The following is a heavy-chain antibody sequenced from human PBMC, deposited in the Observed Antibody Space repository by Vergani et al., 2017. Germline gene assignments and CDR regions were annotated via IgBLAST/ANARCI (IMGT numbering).Heavy chain of an antibody. Sequence: QVQLVQSGAEVKKPGSSVKVSCKASGGTFSSYAISWVRQAPGQGLEWMGGIIPIFGTANYAQKFQGRVTITADESTSTAYMELSSLRSEDTAVYYCARGDEYYDSSGYPPGWFDPWGQATLVTVSS. D-gene: IGHD3-22*01. CDR3: ARGDEYYDSSGYPPGWFDP. CDR2: IIPIFGTA. J-gene: IGHJ5*02. V-gene: IGHV1-69*01. CDR1: GGTFSSYA.